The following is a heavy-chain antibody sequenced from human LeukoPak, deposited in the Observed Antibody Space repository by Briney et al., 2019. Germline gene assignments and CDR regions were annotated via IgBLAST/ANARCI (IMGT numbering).Heavy chain of an antibody. J-gene: IGHJ5*02. V-gene: IGHV3-30*03. Sequence: GGSLRLSCAASGFTFSSYGMHWVRQVPGKGLEWVAVMSYDGSKEYYADSVKGRFTISRDNSKNTLYLQMNSLRVEDTAVYYCLVWKHVFDRWGQGTLVTVSS. CDR1: GFTFSSYG. D-gene: IGHD5/OR15-5a*01. CDR2: MSYDGSKE. CDR3: LVWKHVFDR.